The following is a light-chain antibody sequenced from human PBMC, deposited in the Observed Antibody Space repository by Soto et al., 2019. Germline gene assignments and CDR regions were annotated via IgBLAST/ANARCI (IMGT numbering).Light chain of an antibody. V-gene: IGKV3-11*01. J-gene: IGKJ5*01. CDR1: QSVSNNY. Sequence: TQSPSTLSASVGDRVTITCRASQSVSNNYLAWYQQKPGQAPRLLIYGASNRATGIPARFSGSGSGTDFTLTINSLEPEDFAVYYCQQRSNWPSITFGQGTRLEI. CDR2: GAS. CDR3: QQRSNWPSIT.